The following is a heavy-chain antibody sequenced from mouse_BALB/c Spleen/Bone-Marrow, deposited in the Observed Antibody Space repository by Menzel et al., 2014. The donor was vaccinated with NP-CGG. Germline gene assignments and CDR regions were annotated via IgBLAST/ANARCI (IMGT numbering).Heavy chain of an antibody. J-gene: IGHJ2*01. CDR3: ARRERTGINY. CDR1: AYSFTSYW. Sequence: QVQLKQSGPELVTPGASVKLSCKASAYSFTSYWTNWVKQRPGQGLEWIGMVHPSDSETRLNQKFKDKATLTVDKSSSTAYMQLSSTTSEDSAVYYCARRERTGINYWGQGSTLTVSP. V-gene: IGHV1-61*01. CDR2: VHPSDSET. D-gene: IGHD4-1*01.